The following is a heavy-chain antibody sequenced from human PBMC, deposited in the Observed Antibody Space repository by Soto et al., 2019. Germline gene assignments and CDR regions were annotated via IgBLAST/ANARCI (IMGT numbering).Heavy chain of an antibody. Sequence: GESLKISCRGSGYTFTDYWIVWVRQMPGKGLEWMGVIYPGDSKTKYSPSFQGQVTLSADKSITTAYLQWSSLKASDTAVDYCARHQVGYFEQDLYYYGMDVWGQGTTVTVSS. D-gene: IGHD3-9*01. CDR1: GYTFTDYW. CDR2: IYPGDSKT. J-gene: IGHJ6*02. CDR3: ARHQVGYFEQDLYYYGMDV. V-gene: IGHV5-51*01.